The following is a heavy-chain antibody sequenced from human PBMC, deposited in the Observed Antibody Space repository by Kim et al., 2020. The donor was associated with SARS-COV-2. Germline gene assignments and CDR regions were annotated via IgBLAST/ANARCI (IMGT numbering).Heavy chain of an antibody. V-gene: IGHV4-34*01. Sequence: SETLSLTCAVYGGSFSGYYWSWIRQPPGKGLEWIGEINHSGGTNYNPSLKSRDTISVDTSKNQFSLKLSSVTAADTAVYYCVRAPNWGSTAAYYFDCWGRGTLVPVSS. D-gene: IGHD7-27*01. J-gene: IGHJ4*02. CDR3: VRAPNWGSTAAYYFDC. CDR1: GGSFSGYY. CDR2: INHSGGT.